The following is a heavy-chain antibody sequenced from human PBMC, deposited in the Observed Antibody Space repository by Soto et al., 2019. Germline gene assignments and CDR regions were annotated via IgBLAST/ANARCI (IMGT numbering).Heavy chain of an antibody. V-gene: IGHV3-23*01. D-gene: IGHD6-6*01. CDR3: AKEGGSSYVDYYYYYMDV. Sequence: EVQLLESGGGLVQPGGSLRLSCAASGFTFSSYAMSWVRQAPGKGLEWVSAISGSGGSTYYADSVKGRFTISRDNSKNTLYLQMNSLRAEDTAVYYCAKEGGSSYVDYYYYYMDVWGKGTTVTVSS. CDR1: GFTFSSYA. J-gene: IGHJ6*03. CDR2: ISGSGGST.